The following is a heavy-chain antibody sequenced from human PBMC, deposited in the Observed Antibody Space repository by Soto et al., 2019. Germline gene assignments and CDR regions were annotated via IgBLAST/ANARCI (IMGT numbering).Heavy chain of an antibody. Sequence: EVQLVETGGGLIQPGGSLRLSCAASGFTVSSNYMSWVRQAPGKGLEWVSVIYSGGSTYYADSVKGRFTISRDNSKNTLYLQMNSLRAEDTAVYYCARDADSDRMYGMDVWGQGTTVTVSS. D-gene: IGHD2-21*02. CDR1: GFTVSSNY. J-gene: IGHJ6*02. V-gene: IGHV3-53*02. CDR2: IYSGGST. CDR3: ARDADSDRMYGMDV.